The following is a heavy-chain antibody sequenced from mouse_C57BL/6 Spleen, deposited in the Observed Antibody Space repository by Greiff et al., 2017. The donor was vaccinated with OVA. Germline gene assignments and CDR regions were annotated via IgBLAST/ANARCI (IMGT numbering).Heavy chain of an antibody. CDR3: ARFDGAVWFAY. J-gene: IGHJ3*01. CDR2: IDPSDSYT. Sequence: QVQLQQPGAELVMPGASVKLSCKASGYTFTSYWMHWVKQRPGQGLEWIGEIDPSDSYTNYNQKFKGKSTLTVDKSSTKAYMQLSSLTSEDSAVYYCARFDGAVWFAYWGQGTLVTVSA. CDR1: GYTFTSYW. D-gene: IGHD2-3*01. V-gene: IGHV1-69*01.